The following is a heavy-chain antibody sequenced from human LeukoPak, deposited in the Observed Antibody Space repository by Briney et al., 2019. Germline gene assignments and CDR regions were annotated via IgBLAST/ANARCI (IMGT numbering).Heavy chain of an antibody. CDR3: ARKVPATAIDY. CDR2: IYYSGST. J-gene: IGHJ4*02. Sequence: PSETLSLTCTVSGGSISSYYWSWIRQPPGKGLEWIGYIYYSGSTNYNPSLKSRVTISVDTSKNQFSLKLSSVTAAYTPLYYVARKVPATAIDYWGQGTLVTVSS. D-gene: IGHD2-2*01. V-gene: IGHV4-59*08. CDR1: GGSISSYY.